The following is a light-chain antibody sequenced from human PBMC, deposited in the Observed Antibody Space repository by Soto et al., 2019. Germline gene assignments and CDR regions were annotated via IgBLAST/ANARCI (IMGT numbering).Light chain of an antibody. J-gene: IGKJ5*01. Sequence: EIVLTQSPGTLSLSPGERATLSCRASQSVSNNYLAWYQQKPGQAPRLLIYGASIRATGIPDRFSGSGSGTDFTLTISRLEPEDFAVYYCQQYGNSPITFGQGTRLEIK. CDR1: QSVSNNY. CDR2: GAS. CDR3: QQYGNSPIT. V-gene: IGKV3-20*01.